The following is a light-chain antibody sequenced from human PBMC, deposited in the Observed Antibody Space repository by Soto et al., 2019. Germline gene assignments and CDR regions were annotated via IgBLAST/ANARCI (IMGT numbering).Light chain of an antibody. Sequence: QSVLTQPPSASGSPGQSVTISCTGTSNDVGGYDSVSWFQQRPGKVPKLLIYEVIKRPSGVPDRFSGSKSGNTASLTVSGLQAEDEADYYCSSHSGSNTYVFGSGTKVTVL. V-gene: IGLV2-8*01. CDR3: SSHSGSNTYV. CDR2: EVI. CDR1: SNDVGGYDS. J-gene: IGLJ1*01.